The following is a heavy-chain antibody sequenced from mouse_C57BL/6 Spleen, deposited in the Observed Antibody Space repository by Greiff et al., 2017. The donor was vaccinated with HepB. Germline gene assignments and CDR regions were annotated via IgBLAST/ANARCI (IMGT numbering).Heavy chain of an antibody. CDR2: ISYDGSN. CDR1: GYSITSGYY. D-gene: IGHD2-2*01. CDR3: ARSMVATIFDY. V-gene: IGHV3-6*01. Sequence: EVQLQQSGPGLVKPSPSLSLTCSVTGYSITSGYYCNWIRQLPGNKLEWMGYISYDGSNNYNQSLKNRISITRDTSKNQFFMQLNSVTTEDTATYYCARSMVATIFDYWGQGTTLTVSS. J-gene: IGHJ2*01.